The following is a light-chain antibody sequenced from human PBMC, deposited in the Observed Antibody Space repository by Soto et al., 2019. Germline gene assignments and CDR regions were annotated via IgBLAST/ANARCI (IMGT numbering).Light chain of an antibody. CDR3: QQSYSTPP. V-gene: IGKV1-39*01. Sequence: DIHMTQSPSSLSASVGDRVTITCRASQSIRAYLNWYQQKPGKAPKLLIYAASSLQSGVPSRFSGSGSGTDFTLTISSLQPEDFATYYCQQSYSTPPFGGGTKVDIK. CDR2: AAS. CDR1: QSIRAY. J-gene: IGKJ4*01.